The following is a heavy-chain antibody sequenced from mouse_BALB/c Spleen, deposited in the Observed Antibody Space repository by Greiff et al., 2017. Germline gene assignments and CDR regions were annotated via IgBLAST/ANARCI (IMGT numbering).Heavy chain of an antibody. D-gene: IGHD3-2*01. J-gene: IGHJ2*01. CDR2: ISYSGST. CDR3: ARSRDSSGYVDY. CDR1: GDSITSGY. Sequence: EVKVVESGPSLVKPSQTLSLTCSVTGDSITSGYWNWIRKFPGNNLEYMGYISYSGSTSYNPSHKSRISITRDTSKNQYYLQLNSVTTEDTATYYCARSRDSSGYVDYWGQGTTLTVSS. V-gene: IGHV3-8*02.